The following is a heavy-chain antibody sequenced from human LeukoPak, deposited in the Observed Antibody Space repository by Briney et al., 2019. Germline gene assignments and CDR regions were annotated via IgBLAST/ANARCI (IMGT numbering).Heavy chain of an antibody. CDR1: GFIFSTSG. V-gene: IGHV3-23*01. CDR3: AKALYFDY. CDR2: ISDNGGNT. Sequence: GGTLRLSCAASGFIFSTSGMTWVRQAPGKGLEWVSTISDNGGNTYYPDSVRGRFTISRDNSKNTLYLQMNSLRAEDTAVYYCAKALYFDYWGQGTLVTVSS. J-gene: IGHJ4*02.